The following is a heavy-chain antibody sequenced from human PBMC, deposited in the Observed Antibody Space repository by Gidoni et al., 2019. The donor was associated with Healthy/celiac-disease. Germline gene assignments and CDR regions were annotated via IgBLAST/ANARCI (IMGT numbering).Heavy chain of an antibody. CDR1: GEPVPSNSAA. J-gene: IGHJ4*02. CDR2: TYYRTKWYN. V-gene: IGHV6-1*01. D-gene: IGHD6-6*01. CDR3: ARDGSIAAPPGFDY. Sequence: QVQLQQSAPGLVKPSRTLPLTCSISGEPVPSNSAAWNWIRQSPSRGLVWLGRTYYRTKWYNDYAVSVKRRITINPDTSKNQFSLQLNSVTPEDTAVYYCARDGSIAAPPGFDYWGQGTLVTVSS.